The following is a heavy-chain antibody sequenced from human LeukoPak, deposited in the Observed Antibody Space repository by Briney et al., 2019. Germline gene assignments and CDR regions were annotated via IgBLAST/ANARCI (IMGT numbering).Heavy chain of an antibody. CDR2: INPNSGDA. V-gene: IGHV1-2*02. Sequence: ASVKLSCKPSAYSFPGKSFHWVRQAPGQGLEWMGWINPNSGDAEYSQTLQGRVTMTWDTSISTAYMQLSSLRSDDAAIYYCATSVIVPWGTLGWLDTWGQGTLVTVSS. J-gene: IGHJ5*02. CDR3: ATSVIVPWGTLGWLDT. CDR1: AYSFPGKS. D-gene: IGHD2/OR15-2a*01.